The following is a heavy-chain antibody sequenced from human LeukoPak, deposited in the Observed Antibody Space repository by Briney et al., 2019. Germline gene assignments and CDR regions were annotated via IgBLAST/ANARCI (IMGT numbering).Heavy chain of an antibody. CDR1: GYTFTSYG. J-gene: IGHJ6*03. CDR2: ISAYNGNT. CDR3: ARGLLVGDYYYYYMDV. D-gene: IGHD1-26*01. Sequence: GASVKVSCKASGYTFTSYGISWVRQAPGQGLEWMGWISAYNGNTNYAQKLQGRVTMTTDTSTSTAYMELRSLRSDDTAVYYCARGLLVGDYYYYYMDVWGKGTTVTVSS. V-gene: IGHV1-18*01.